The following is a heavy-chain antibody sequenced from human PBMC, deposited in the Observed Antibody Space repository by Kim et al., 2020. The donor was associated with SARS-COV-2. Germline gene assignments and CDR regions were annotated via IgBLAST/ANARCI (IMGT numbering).Heavy chain of an antibody. V-gene: IGHV4-59*09. CDR3: ARGFDY. CDR2: YAGRT. J-gene: IGHJ4*02. Sequence: YAGRTTYHPSRTSGVTIPVDTAKNQFSLKLSSVTAADTAVYYCARGFDYGGQGTLVTVSS.